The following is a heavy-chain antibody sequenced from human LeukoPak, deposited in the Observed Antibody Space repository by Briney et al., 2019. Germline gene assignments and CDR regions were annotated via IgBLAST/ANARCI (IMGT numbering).Heavy chain of an antibody. CDR2: ISAYNGNT. V-gene: IGHV1-18*01. CDR3: ARDLGDYGDYVSDY. Sequence: ASVKVSCKASGYTFTSYGISWVRQAPGQGLEWMGWISAYNGNTNYAQKLQGRVTMTTDTSTSTAYMELKSLRSDDTAVYYCARDLGDYGDYVSDYWGQGTLVTVSS. J-gene: IGHJ4*02. CDR1: GYTFTSYG. D-gene: IGHD4-17*01.